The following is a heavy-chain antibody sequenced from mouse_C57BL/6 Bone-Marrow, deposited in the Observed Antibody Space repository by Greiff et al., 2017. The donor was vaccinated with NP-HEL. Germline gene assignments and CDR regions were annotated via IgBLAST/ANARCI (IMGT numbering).Heavy chain of an antibody. CDR3: ARSSTGDY. CDR2: INYDGSST. Sequence: EVKLVESEGGLVQPGSSMKLSCTASGFTFSDYYMAWVRQVPEKGLEWVANINYDGSSTYYLDSLKSRFIISRDNAKNILYLQMSSLKSEDTATYYCARSSTGDYWGQGTSVTVSS. J-gene: IGHJ4*01. D-gene: IGHD1-1*01. CDR1: GFTFSDYY. V-gene: IGHV5-16*01.